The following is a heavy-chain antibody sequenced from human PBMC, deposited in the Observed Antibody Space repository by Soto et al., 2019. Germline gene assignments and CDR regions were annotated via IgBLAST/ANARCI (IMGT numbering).Heavy chain of an antibody. D-gene: IGHD2-2*01. CDR3: AEFRADSSAARGSYAH. CDR2: IGSSDGRT. Sequence: EVQLLESGGGVAQPGGSLRLSCAASGFSFSSYAMIWARPAPGKGLEWVSAIGSSDGRTYYTDSVKGRFTISKDNSKNTLYLQMTSLRAEDTAVYDCAEFRADSSAARGSYAHWGQGTVFAFSS. J-gene: IGHJ3*01. V-gene: IGHV3-23*01. CDR1: GFSFSSYA.